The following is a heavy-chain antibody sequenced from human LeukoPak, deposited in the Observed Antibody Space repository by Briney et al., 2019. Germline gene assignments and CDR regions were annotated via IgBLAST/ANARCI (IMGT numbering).Heavy chain of an antibody. J-gene: IGHJ4*02. V-gene: IGHV3-30*18. CDR2: ISYDGSNN. CDR1: GFTFSSFG. CDR3: AKGGWFGELGGIDY. Sequence: PGRSLRLSCAASGFTFSSFGMHWVRQSPDKGLEWVAVISYDGSNNDYADSVKGRFTISRDNAMNTVYLQMNSLRPEDTAVYYCAKGGWFGELGGIDYWGQGNLVTVSS. D-gene: IGHD3-10*01.